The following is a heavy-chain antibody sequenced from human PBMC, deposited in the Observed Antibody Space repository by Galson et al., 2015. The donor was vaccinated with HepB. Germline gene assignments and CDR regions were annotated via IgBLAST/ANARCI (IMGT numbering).Heavy chain of an antibody. CDR3: ASSSGTLGGDAFDI. J-gene: IGHJ3*02. Sequence: TLSLTCAVYGGSFSGYYWSWIRQPPGKGLEWIGEINHSGSTNYNPSLKSRVTISVDTSKNQFSLKLSSVTAADTAVYYCASSSGTLGGDAFDIWGQGTMVTVSS. V-gene: IGHV4-34*01. D-gene: IGHD3-10*01. CDR2: INHSGST. CDR1: GGSFSGYY.